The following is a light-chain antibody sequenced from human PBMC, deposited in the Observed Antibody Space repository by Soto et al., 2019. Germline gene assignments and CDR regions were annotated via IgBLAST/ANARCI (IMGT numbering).Light chain of an antibody. J-gene: IGKJ4*01. Sequence: GESVTLTCRASQVISTSLAWYQQKPGKAPKLLIYAASTLQSGVPSRFSGSGAGTDFTLTISSLQPEDFATYYCQQLNSYTPTFGGGTKVDIK. CDR1: QVISTS. CDR3: QQLNSYTPT. CDR2: AAS. V-gene: IGKV1-9*01.